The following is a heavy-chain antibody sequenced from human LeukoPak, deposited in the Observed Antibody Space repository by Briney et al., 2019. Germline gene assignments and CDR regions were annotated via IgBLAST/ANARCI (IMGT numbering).Heavy chain of an antibody. Sequence: GGSLRLSCAASGFTVSSNYMSWVRQAPGKGLAWVSVIYSGGSTYYADSVKGRFTISRDNSKNTLYLQMNSLRAEDTAVYYCARAVVVPAATYYYYYYMDVWGKGTTVTVSS. CDR2: IYSGGST. D-gene: IGHD2-2*01. J-gene: IGHJ6*03. V-gene: IGHV3-66*02. CDR3: ARAVVVPAATYYYYYYMDV. CDR1: GFTVSSNY.